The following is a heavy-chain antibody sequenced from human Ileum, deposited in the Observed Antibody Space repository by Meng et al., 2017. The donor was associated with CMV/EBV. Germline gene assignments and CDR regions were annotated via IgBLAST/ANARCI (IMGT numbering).Heavy chain of an antibody. Sequence: LQVTDPGPGLVKPSETLSLTCTVSGGSISSSSYYWGWIRQPPGKGLEWIGSIYYSGSTYYNPSLKSRVTISVDTSKNQFSLKLSSVTAADTAVYYCAREPVGATLYYFDYWGQGTLVTVSS. CDR3: AREPVGATLYYFDY. V-gene: IGHV4-39*07. D-gene: IGHD1-26*01. CDR1: GGSISSSSYY. CDR2: IYYSGST. J-gene: IGHJ4*02.